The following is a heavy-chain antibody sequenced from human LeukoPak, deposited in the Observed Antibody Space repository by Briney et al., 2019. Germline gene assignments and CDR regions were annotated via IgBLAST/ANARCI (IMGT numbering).Heavy chain of an antibody. J-gene: IGHJ4*02. CDR1: GFTVSSNY. V-gene: IGHV3-53*01. D-gene: IGHD3-10*01. Sequence: PGGSLRLSCAASGFTVSSNYMSWVCQAPGKGLELVSVVYIGGSTYYADSVKGRFTISRYNSKNTLYLHMKSLRAEDTAVYYCASTRGEGYWGQGTLVTVSS. CDR3: ASTRGEGY. CDR2: VYIGGST.